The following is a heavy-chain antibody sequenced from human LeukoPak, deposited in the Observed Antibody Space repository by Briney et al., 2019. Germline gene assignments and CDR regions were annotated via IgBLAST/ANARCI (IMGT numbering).Heavy chain of an antibody. V-gene: IGHV1-8*03. CDR1: GYTFTSYD. CDR3: ARRRRFFPVLYPKSCYYYYMDV. Sequence: GASVKVSCKASGYTFTSYDINWVRQATGQGLEWMGWMNPNSGNTGYAQKFQGRVIITRNTSISTAYMELSSLRSEDTAVYYCARRRRFFPVLYPKSCYYYYMDVWGKGTTVTVSS. D-gene: IGHD2-2*02. J-gene: IGHJ6*03. CDR2: MNPNSGNT.